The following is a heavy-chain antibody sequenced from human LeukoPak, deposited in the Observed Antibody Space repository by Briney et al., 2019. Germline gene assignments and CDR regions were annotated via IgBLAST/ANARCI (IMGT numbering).Heavy chain of an antibody. CDR1: GFTFSDYY. D-gene: IGHD3-10*01. Sequence: AGGSLRLSCAASGFTFSDYYMSWIRQAPGKGLEWVSYISSSGSTIYYADSVKGRFTISRDNAKNSLYLQMNSLRAEDTAVYYCASPTQLLWFGELASYGMDVWGQGTTVTVSS. CDR2: ISSSGSTI. V-gene: IGHV3-11*01. CDR3: ASPTQLLWFGELASYGMDV. J-gene: IGHJ6*02.